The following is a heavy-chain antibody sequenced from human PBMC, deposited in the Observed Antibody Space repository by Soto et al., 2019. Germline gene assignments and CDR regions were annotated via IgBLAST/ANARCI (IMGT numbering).Heavy chain of an antibody. V-gene: IGHV1-69*06. CDR3: ARDLTAANYYYYGMDV. J-gene: IGHJ6*02. D-gene: IGHD2-2*01. Sequence: ASVKVSCKASGGTFSSYAISWVRQAPGQGLEWMGGIIPIFGTANYAQKFQGRVTITADKSTSTAYMELSSLRSEDTAVYYCARDLTAANYYYYGMDVWGQGTTVTLSS. CDR2: IIPIFGTA. CDR1: GGTFSSYA.